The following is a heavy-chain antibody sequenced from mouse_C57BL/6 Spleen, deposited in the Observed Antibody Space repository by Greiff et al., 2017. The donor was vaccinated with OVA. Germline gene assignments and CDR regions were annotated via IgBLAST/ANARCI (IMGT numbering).Heavy chain of an antibody. V-gene: IGHV1-4*01. CDR3: ARGCSGTRYFDY. J-gene: IGHJ2*01. Sequence: VQLQQSGAELARPGASVKMSCKASGYTFTSYTMHWVNQRPGQGLEWIGYINPSSGYPKYNQKFKDKATLTAAKASSTAYMQLSSLTSEDSAVYYCARGCSGTRYFDYWGQGTTLTVSA. CDR1: GYTFTSYT. CDR2: INPSSGYP. D-gene: IGHD3-2*02.